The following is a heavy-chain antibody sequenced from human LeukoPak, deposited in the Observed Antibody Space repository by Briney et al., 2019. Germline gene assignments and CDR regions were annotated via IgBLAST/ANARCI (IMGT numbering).Heavy chain of an antibody. V-gene: IGHV3-53*01. J-gene: IGHJ4*02. Sequence: GGSLRLSCVASGFTISSNYMSWVRQAPGKGLEWVSVIYTGGSTSYADSVKGRFTISRDNSKNTLYLQMNSLRAEDTAVYYCAKDRTHGIAAAGTGYWGQGTLVTVSS. CDR2: IYTGGST. D-gene: IGHD6-13*01. CDR3: AKDRTHGIAAAGTGY. CDR1: GFTISSNY.